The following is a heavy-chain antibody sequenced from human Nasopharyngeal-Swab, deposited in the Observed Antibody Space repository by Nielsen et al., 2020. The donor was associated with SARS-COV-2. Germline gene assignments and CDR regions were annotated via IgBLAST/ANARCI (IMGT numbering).Heavy chain of an antibody. CDR3: ARAYGGGGPDY. Sequence: ASVKVSCKASGYTFISYYMHWVRQAPGQGLEWMGIINPSGGSTSYAQKFQGRVTMTRDTSTSTVYMELSSLRSEDTAVYYCARAYGGGGPDYWGQGTLVTVSS. J-gene: IGHJ4*02. CDR2: INPSGGST. D-gene: IGHD4-23*01. CDR1: GYTFISYY. V-gene: IGHV1-46*01.